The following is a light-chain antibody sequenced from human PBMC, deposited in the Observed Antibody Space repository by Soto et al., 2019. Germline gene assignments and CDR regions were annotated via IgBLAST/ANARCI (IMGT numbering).Light chain of an antibody. Sequence: DIQMTQSPSTLSASVGDRVIITCRASQSITTWLAWYQQKPGKAPNLLIYNASTLKSGVPSRFSGSGSGTEFTLTISSLQPDDFVTYYCQQYDNESWTFGQGTKVEIK. V-gene: IGKV1-5*03. CDR1: QSITTW. CDR3: QQYDNESWT. CDR2: NAS. J-gene: IGKJ1*01.